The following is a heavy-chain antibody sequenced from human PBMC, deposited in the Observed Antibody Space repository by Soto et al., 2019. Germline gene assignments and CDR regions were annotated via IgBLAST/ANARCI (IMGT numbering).Heavy chain of an antibody. D-gene: IGHD3-9*01. Sequence: QLLESGGGLVQPGGSLRLSCSASGFIFSNYAMTWVRQAPGKGLEWVSSTSGGGGGTHYADPVKGRFTISRDNSKNTLHLQMNRLRAEDTAVYCCAKGSHYDILTAYHAFDYWGQGTLVTVSS. CDR3: AKGSHYDILTAYHAFDY. CDR1: GFIFSNYA. V-gene: IGHV3-23*01. J-gene: IGHJ4*02. CDR2: TSGGGGGT.